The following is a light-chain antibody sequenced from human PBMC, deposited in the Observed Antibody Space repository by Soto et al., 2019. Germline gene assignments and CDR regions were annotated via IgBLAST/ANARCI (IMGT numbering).Light chain of an antibody. Sequence: DIQMSHSPSSLSASFGDRVTITCRAAESISRHLNWYQQKPGRAPDPLIYAASTLQNGVPSRFTGSGSGTEFTLTITGLQLEDFATYYCQQDYSTLATFGQGTRLEI. J-gene: IGKJ5*01. V-gene: IGKV1-39*01. CDR2: AAS. CDR1: ESISRH. CDR3: QQDYSTLAT.